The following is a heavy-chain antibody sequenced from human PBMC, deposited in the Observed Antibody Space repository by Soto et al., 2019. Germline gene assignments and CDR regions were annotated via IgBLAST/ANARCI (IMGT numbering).Heavy chain of an antibody. J-gene: IGHJ5*02. CDR3: ARIGITIFGVVIWWFDP. CDR2: ISPYRGNT. Sequence: QVQLVQSGAEVKKPGASVKVSCKASGYTFPNYGISWVRQAPGQGLEWMGWISPYRGNTNYAQKLQGRVTMTTDTSTSTAYMELRSLRSDDTAVYYCARIGITIFGVVIWWFDPWGQGTLVTVSS. D-gene: IGHD3-3*01. V-gene: IGHV1-18*01. CDR1: GYTFPNYG.